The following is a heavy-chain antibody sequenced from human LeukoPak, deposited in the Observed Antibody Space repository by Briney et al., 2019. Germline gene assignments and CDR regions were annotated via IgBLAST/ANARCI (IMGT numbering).Heavy chain of an antibody. D-gene: IGHD4-11*01. Sequence: ASVKVSCKACGYAFTTYYIHWVRQAPGQGLEWMGIINPTGGTTDFAQKFQDRVTMTRDTSTSTVYMELSSLRSEDTALYYCARQQGLQYLNFDYWGQGTLVTVSS. V-gene: IGHV1-46*01. J-gene: IGHJ4*02. CDR2: INPTGGTT. CDR3: ARQQGLQYLNFDY. CDR1: GYAFTTYY.